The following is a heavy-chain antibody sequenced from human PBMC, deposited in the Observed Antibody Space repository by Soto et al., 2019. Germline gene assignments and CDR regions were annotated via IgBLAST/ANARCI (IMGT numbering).Heavy chain of an antibody. J-gene: IGHJ5*02. CDR2: FDPEDGET. D-gene: IGHD4-17*01. CDR3: ARYRVRRFYGDYPRRGVFWFDP. CDR1: GYTLTELS. Sequence: ASVKVSCKVSGYTLTELSMHWVRQAPGKGLEWMGGFDPEDGETIYAQKFQGRVTMTEDTSTNTAYMELSSLRSEDTAVYYCARYRVRRFYGDYPRRGVFWFDPWGQGTLVTVSS. V-gene: IGHV1-24*01.